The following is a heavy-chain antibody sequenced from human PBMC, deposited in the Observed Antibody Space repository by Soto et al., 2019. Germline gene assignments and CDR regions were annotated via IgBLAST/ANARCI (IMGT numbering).Heavy chain of an antibody. CDR1: GYTFTSYY. J-gene: IGHJ3*02. Sequence: EASVKVSCKASGYTFTSYYMHWVRQAPGQGLEWMGIINPSGGSTSYAQKFQGRVTMTRDTSTSTVYMELSSLRSEDTAVYYCARNIVVVPAAYDAFDIWGQGTMVTVSS. D-gene: IGHD2-2*01. V-gene: IGHV1-46*03. CDR3: ARNIVVVPAAYDAFDI. CDR2: INPSGGST.